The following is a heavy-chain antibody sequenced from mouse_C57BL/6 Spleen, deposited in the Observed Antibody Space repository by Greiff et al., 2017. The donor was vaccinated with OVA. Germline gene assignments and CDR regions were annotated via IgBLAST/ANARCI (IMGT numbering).Heavy chain of an antibody. J-gene: IGHJ3*01. V-gene: IGHV5-17*01. CDR3: ARRAYDYEAWFAY. CDR1: GFTFSDYG. Sequence: EVQRVESGGGLVKPGGSLKLSCAASGFTFSDYGMHWVRQAPEKGLEWVAYISSGSSTIYYADTVKGRFTISRDNAKNTLFLQMTRLRSEDTAMYYCARRAYDYEAWFAYWGQGTLVTVSA. D-gene: IGHD2-4*01. CDR2: ISSGSSTI.